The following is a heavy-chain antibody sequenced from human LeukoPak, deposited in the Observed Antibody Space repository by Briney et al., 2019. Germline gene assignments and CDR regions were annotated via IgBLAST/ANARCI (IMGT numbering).Heavy chain of an antibody. J-gene: IGHJ6*02. CDR2: MNPNSGNT. V-gene: IGHV1-8*01. D-gene: IGHD3-10*01. CDR1: GYTFTSYD. CDR3: ARAPITMVRGVTFSGYYYYYGMDV. Sequence: ASVKVSCKASGYTFTSYDINWVRQATGQGLEWMGWMNPNSGNTGYAQKFQGRVTMTRNTSISTAYMELSSLRSEDTAVYYCARAPITMVRGVTFSGYYYYYGMDVWGQGTTVTVSS.